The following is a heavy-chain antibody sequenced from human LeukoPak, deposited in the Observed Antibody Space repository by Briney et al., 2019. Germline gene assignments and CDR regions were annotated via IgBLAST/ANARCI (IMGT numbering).Heavy chain of an antibody. CDR1: GGSISSSSYY. V-gene: IGHV4-39*01. J-gene: IGHJ4*02. Sequence: SETLSLTCTVSGGSISSSSYYWGWIRQPPGKGLEWIGSIYYSGSTYYNPSLKSRVTISVDTSKNQFSLKLSSVTAAGTAVYYCARLTTAAAHFDYWGQGTLVTVSS. CDR2: IYYSGST. D-gene: IGHD2-2*01. CDR3: ARLTTAAAHFDY.